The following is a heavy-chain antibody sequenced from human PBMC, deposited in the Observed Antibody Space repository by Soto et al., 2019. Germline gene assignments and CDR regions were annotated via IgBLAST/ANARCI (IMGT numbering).Heavy chain of an antibody. CDR3: VPSNVYDNHRYFDY. J-gene: IGHJ4*02. Sequence: PGGSLRLSCAASGFTFTKAWMSWVRQAPGKGLDWVGRIQSYSDGGATDYAAPVKGRFTISRDDSKRTVYLQMHSLKSEDTAIYYCVPSNVYDNHRYFDYWGQGTPVTVSS. CDR2: IQSYSDGGAT. D-gene: IGHD3-16*01. CDR1: GFTFTKAW. V-gene: IGHV3-15*07.